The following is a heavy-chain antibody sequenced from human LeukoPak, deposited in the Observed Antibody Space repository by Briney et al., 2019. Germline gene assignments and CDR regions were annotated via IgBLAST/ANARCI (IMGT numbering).Heavy chain of an antibody. J-gene: IGHJ4*02. Sequence: ASVTVSCKASGYTFTGYYMHWVRQAPGQGLEWMGWINPNSGGTNYAQQFQGRVTMTRDTSISTAYMELSRLRSDDTAVYYCARDRGVWYFDYWGQGTLVTVSS. CDR1: GYTFTGYY. CDR3: ARDRGVWYFDY. CDR2: INPNSGGT. D-gene: IGHD2-8*02. V-gene: IGHV1-2*02.